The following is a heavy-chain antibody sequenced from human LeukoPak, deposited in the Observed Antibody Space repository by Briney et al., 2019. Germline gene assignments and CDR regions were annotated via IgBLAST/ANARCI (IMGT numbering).Heavy chain of an antibody. D-gene: IGHD5-12*01. CDR1: GDIISSNCAA. CDR3: ARGATAYFDY. J-gene: IGHJ4*02. V-gene: IGHV6-1*01. CDR2: TYYRSKWYY. Sequence: SQTLSLTCAISGDIISSNCAAWSGVRQSPSRGLEWLGRTYYRSKWYYDYAVSVKSRITINPDTSKNQFSLQLNSVTPEDTAVYYCARGATAYFDYWGQGTLVTVSS.